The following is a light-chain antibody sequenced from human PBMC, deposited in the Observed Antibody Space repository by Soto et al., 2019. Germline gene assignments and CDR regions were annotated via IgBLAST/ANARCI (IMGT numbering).Light chain of an antibody. CDR1: LSVSSY. J-gene: IGKJ5*01. Sequence: VVTQSPPTLSLSPGERATLSCRTSLSVSSYLAWYQQKPGQAPRLLIYDASNRATGIPDRFTGSGSGTDFNLTISTLEPEDFAVYYCQKRQYWPPITFGQGTRLEIK. CDR2: DAS. CDR3: QKRQYWPPIT. V-gene: IGKV3-11*01.